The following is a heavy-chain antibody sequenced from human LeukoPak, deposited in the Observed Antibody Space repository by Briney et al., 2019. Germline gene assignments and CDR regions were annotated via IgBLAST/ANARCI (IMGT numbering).Heavy chain of an antibody. Sequence: GGSLRLSCAASGFTFSRDSMNWVRQAPGKGLEWVSSISSSSSYIYYADSVKGRFTISRNNAKNSLHLQMNSLRAEDTAVYYCARGGGYSGYDLDAFDIWGQGTMVTVSS. CDR1: GFTFSRDS. J-gene: IGHJ3*02. D-gene: IGHD5-12*01. CDR2: ISSSSSYI. CDR3: ARGGGYSGYDLDAFDI. V-gene: IGHV3-21*01.